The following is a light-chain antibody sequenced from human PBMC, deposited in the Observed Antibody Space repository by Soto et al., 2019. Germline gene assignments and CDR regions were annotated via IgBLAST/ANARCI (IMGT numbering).Light chain of an antibody. V-gene: IGKV3-15*01. CDR3: QQYNSWPT. CDR2: GAS. Sequence: EIVMTQSPATLSVSPGERATLSCRASQIVSSNLAWYQQKPGQAPRLLIYGASTRATGIPARFSGSGSGTEFTLTIRSLQSEDFAVYYCQQYNSWPTFGQGTKVEIK. J-gene: IGKJ1*01. CDR1: QIVSSN.